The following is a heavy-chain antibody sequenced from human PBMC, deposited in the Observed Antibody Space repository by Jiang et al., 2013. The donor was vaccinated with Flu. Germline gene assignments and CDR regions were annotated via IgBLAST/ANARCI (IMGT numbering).Heavy chain of an antibody. V-gene: IGHV1-69*13. CDR2: IIPIFGTA. CDR3: ASPAPYGDYSKNYYYYMDV. J-gene: IGHJ6*03. CDR1: GYTFTSYG. D-gene: IGHD4-17*01. Sequence: KPGASVKVSCKASGYTFTSYGISWVRQAPGQGLEWMGGIIPIFGTANYAQKFQGRVTITADESTSTAYMELSSLRSEDTAVYYCASPAPYGDYSKNYYYYMDVWGKGTTVTVSS.